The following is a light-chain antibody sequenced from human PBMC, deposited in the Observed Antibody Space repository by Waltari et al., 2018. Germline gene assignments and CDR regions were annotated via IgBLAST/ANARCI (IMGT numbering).Light chain of an antibody. CDR2: AVS. J-gene: IGLJ1*01. Sequence: QSALTHPASVSGSPGQSITISCTGTSIYVGGYDFFPWYQHHPGKVPKLMIYAVSNRPSGFSNRFSASKSGNTASLTISGLQPEDEADYYCFSFTSSSTYVFGTGTKVTVL. V-gene: IGLV2-14*03. CDR1: SIYVGGYDF. CDR3: FSFTSSSTYV.